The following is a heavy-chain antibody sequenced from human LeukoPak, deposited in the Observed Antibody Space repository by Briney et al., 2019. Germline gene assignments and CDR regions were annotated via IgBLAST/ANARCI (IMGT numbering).Heavy chain of an antibody. D-gene: IGHD4-17*01. CDR2: IYTSGST. V-gene: IGHV4-61*02. CDR1: GGSISSGSYY. Sequence: SQTLSLTCTVSGGSISSGSYYWSWIRQPAGKGLEWIARIYTSGSTNYNPSLKSRVTISVDTSKNQFSLKLSSVTAADTAVYYCARGIDYGVYYAYYYGMDVWGQGTTVTVSS. CDR3: ARGIDYGVYYAYYYGMDV. J-gene: IGHJ6*02.